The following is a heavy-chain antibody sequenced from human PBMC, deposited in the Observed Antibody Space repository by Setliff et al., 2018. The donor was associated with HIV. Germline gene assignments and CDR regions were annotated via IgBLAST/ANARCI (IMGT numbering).Heavy chain of an antibody. CDR3: IRDVLTNNYYYYGMDV. J-gene: IGHJ6*02. CDR2: IRSKAYGGTT. CDR1: GFTFGDCA. Sequence: GGSLRLSCTASGFTFGDCAMSWVRQAPGKGLEWVGFIRSKAYGGTTEYAASVKGRFIISRDDSKSIAYLQMNSLKTEDTAVYYCIRDVLTNNYYYYGMDVWGQGTTVTVSS. D-gene: IGHD4-4*01. V-gene: IGHV3-49*04.